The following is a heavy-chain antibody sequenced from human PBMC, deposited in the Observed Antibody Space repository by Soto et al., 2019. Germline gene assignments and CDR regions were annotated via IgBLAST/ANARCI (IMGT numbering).Heavy chain of an antibody. CDR2: ITPDNGDT. V-gene: IGHV1-18*01. CDR3: ERLAACSGGDNCYSPPLDS. CDR1: GYTFASFG. D-gene: IGHD2-15*01. J-gene: IGHJ4*02. Sequence: QVQLLQSGAEVKKPGASVKVSCRASGYTFASFGISWVRRAPGQGLEWLGWITPDNGDTNYSQKVQGRLTMTTDTSTSTAYLEVRVLRSDATAVYHCERLAACSGGDNCYSPPLDSWCQGT.